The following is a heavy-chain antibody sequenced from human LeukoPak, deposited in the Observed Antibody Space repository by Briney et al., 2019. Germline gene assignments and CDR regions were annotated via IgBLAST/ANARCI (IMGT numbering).Heavy chain of an antibody. V-gene: IGHV4-61*02. CDR1: GGSISSGSYY. CDR3: ARDHKTGFWSGSWADV. J-gene: IGHJ6*04. CDR2: IYTSGST. D-gene: IGHD3-3*01. Sequence: SETLSLTCTVSGGSISSGSYYWSWIRQPAGKGLEWIGRIYTSGSTNYNPSLKSRVTISVDTSKNQFSLKLSSVTAADTAVYYCARDHKTGFWSGSWADVWGKGTTVTVSS.